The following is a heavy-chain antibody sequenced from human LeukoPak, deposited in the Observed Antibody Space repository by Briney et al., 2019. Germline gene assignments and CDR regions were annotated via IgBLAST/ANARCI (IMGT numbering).Heavy chain of an antibody. J-gene: IGHJ5*02. CDR1: GDSIRSTTF. V-gene: IGHV4-39*01. D-gene: IGHD6-13*01. Sequence: SETLSLTCSVSGDSIRSTTFWGWIRPSPGGGLEWIAMPSHAGISYYNPSLSSRVTVSADSSRNQFSLRLSSVTAADTAVYYCARRGGHSWDVGNWFDPWGQGTPVPVSS. CDR2: PSHAGIS. CDR3: ARRGGHSWDVGNWFDP.